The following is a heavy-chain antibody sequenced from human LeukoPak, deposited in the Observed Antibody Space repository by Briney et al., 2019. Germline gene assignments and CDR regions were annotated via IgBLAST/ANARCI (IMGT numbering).Heavy chain of an antibody. D-gene: IGHD3-3*01. CDR2: IRYDGSRK. Sequence: GGSLRLSCAVSGFAFSSYDMNWVRQAPGKGLEWVAFIRYDGSRKYYADSVKGRFTISRDNSKNTVFLQMNSLRAEDTAVYYCARFDYYYYMDVWGKGTTVTVSS. J-gene: IGHJ6*03. CDR3: ARFDYYYYMDV. CDR1: GFAFSSYD. V-gene: IGHV3-30*02.